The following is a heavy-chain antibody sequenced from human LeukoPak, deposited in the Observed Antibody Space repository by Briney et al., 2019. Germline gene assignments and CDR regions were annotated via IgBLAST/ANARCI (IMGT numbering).Heavy chain of an antibody. D-gene: IGHD6-19*01. CDR3: AKPYSSGSTTDTIRGDY. Sequence: PGGSLRLSCAASGFTFSSYGMHWVRQAPGKGLEWVAFIRSDGSNKYYADSVKGRFTISRDNSKNTLYLQMNSLRAEDTAVYYCAKPYSSGSTTDTIRGDYWGQGTLVTVSS. V-gene: IGHV3-30*02. CDR1: GFTFSSYG. J-gene: IGHJ4*02. CDR2: IRSDGSNK.